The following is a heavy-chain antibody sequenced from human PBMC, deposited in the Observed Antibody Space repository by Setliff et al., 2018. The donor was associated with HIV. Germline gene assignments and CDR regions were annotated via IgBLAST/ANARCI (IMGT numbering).Heavy chain of an antibody. J-gene: IGHJ4*02. V-gene: IGHV4-4*07. D-gene: IGHD2-21*02. CDR2: IYDSGTT. Sequence: KPSETLSLTCTVSGGSISGFYWNWIRQSAGKGLQWIGRIYDSGTTKYNPSLKSRVTMSLDTSKNQFSLNLDSVTAADTAVFYCARGVPLLPPHNWGQGTLVTVSS. CDR3: ARGVPLLPPHN. CDR1: GGSISGFY.